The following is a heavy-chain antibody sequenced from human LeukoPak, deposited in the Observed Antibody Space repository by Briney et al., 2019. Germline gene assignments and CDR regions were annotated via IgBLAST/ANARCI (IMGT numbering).Heavy chain of an antibody. D-gene: IGHD2-15*01. CDR2: ISPYNGDS. Sequence: ASVKVSCKPSGFTFNTYDFNWVRQAPGQGLEWVGWISPYNGDSKYAQRLQGRVTMTTDASTSTAYMELRSLRSDDTAVYYCTRYCSGGACYAYDAFDIWGPGTMVTVSS. CDR3: TRYCSGGACYAYDAFDI. J-gene: IGHJ3*02. CDR1: GFTFNTYD. V-gene: IGHV1-18*01.